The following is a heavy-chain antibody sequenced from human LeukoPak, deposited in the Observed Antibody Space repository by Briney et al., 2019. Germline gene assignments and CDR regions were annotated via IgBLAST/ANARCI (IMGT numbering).Heavy chain of an antibody. D-gene: IGHD1-14*01. CDR1: GCSISRSSYY. CDR3: ARFLSGTFDY. CDR2: IYYSGST. Sequence: SETLSLTCTVSGCSISRSSYYWGWIRQPPGRGLEWIGSIYYSGSTYYNPSLKSRVTISVDTSKNQFSLKLSSVTAADTAVYYCARFLSGTFDYWGQGTLVTVSS. J-gene: IGHJ4*02. V-gene: IGHV4-39*01.